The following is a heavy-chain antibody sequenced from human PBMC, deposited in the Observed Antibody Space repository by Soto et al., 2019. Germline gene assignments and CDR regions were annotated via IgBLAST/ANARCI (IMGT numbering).Heavy chain of an antibody. CDR2: IKQDGSEK. D-gene: IGHD2-15*01. Sequence: EVQLVESGGGLVQPGGSLRLSCVASGFTFSSYWMSWVRQAPGKGLEWVANIKQDGSEKYYVDSVKGRFTISRDNAKNSLYLQMNSLRAEDTAVYYCARRAIVVVAATNAFDIWGQGTMVTVSS. V-gene: IGHV3-7*01. CDR1: GFTFSSYW. CDR3: ARRAIVVVAATNAFDI. J-gene: IGHJ3*02.